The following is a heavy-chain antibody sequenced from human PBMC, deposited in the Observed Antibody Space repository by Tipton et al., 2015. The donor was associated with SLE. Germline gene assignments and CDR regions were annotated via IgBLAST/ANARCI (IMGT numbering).Heavy chain of an antibody. CDR1: GGSISGHY. CDR2: IYYSGGT. V-gene: IGHV4-59*11. J-gene: IGHJ4*01. Sequence: TLSLTCTVSGGSISGHYWSWIRQSPEKGLEYIGYIYYSGGTNYNPSLKSRVTISVDTSKNQFSLKLTSVTAADTAVYYCARGYGDTGYWGHGILVTVSS. D-gene: IGHD4-17*01. CDR3: ARGYGDTGY.